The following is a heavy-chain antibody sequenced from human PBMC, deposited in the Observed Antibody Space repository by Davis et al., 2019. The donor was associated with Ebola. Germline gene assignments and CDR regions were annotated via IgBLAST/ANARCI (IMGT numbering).Heavy chain of an antibody. Sequence: LRLSCTVSGGSISSYYWSWIRQHPGKGLEWIGYIYYSGSTYYNPSLKSRVTISVDTSKNQFSLKLSSVTAADTAVYYCAREFYYDSSGYYFYYYGMDVWGQGTTVTVSS. V-gene: IGHV4-31*03. CDR3: AREFYYDSSGYYFYYYGMDV. D-gene: IGHD3-22*01. J-gene: IGHJ6*02. CDR1: GGSISSYY. CDR2: IYYSGST.